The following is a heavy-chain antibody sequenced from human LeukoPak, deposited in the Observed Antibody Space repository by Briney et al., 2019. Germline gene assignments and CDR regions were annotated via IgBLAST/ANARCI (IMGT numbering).Heavy chain of an antibody. CDR2: ISGRSSII. J-gene: IGHJ3*02. CDR1: GFTFSSYS. Sequence: GGSLRLSCAASGFTFSSYSMSWVRQAPGKGPEWVSYISGRSSIIYYADSVKGRFTISRNNAKNSLYLQMTGLRAEDTAVYYCARDQSGHIAGGTDAFEIWGQGTMVTVSS. V-gene: IGHV3-48*04. CDR3: ARDQSGHIAGGTDAFEI. D-gene: IGHD1-26*01.